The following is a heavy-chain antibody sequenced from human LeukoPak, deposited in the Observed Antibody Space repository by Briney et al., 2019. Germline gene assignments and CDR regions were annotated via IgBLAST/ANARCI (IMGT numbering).Heavy chain of an antibody. CDR2: VSGSGGST. J-gene: IGHJ4*02. V-gene: IGHV3-23*01. Sequence: PGGTLRLSCAASGFTFSNYGMGWVRQTPGKGLEWLSSVSGSGGSTYYADSVKGRFTISRDNSKNTLYLQMNSLRAEDTAVYYCAKTNSPYCSSTSCTPVQLWSPYYFDYWGQGTLVTVSS. D-gene: IGHD2-2*01. CDR1: GFTFSNYG. CDR3: AKTNSPYCSSTSCTPVQLWSPYYFDY.